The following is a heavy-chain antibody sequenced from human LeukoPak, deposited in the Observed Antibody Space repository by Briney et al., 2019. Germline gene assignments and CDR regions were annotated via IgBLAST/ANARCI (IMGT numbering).Heavy chain of an antibody. J-gene: IGHJ6*03. CDR1: GGSISSHY. D-gene: IGHD6-13*01. CDR3: ARVHSGYSSSWSGYYYYYMDV. CDR2: IYYSGST. V-gene: IGHV4-59*11. Sequence: SETLSLTCTVSGGSISSHYWSWIRQPSGKGLEWIGYIYYSGSTNYNPSLKSRVTISVDTSKNQFSLKLSSVTAADTAVYYCARVHSGYSSSWSGYYYYYMDVWGKGTTVTVS.